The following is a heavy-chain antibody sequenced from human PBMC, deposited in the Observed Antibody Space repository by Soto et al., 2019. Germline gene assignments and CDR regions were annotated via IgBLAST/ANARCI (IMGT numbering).Heavy chain of an antibody. CDR1: GGSINSGGSH. Sequence: SETLSLTCSVSGGSINSGGSHWTWIRQHPEKGLEWIGFIYYYNGATYSTSYNPSLQSRVVISVDTSKNQVSLSLSSVTAADTAVYFCAWGTDAYKNGFWGQGTLVTVSS. J-gene: IGHJ4*02. V-gene: IGHV4-31*03. CDR2: IYYYNGAT. D-gene: IGHD2-8*01. CDR3: AWGTDAYKNGF.